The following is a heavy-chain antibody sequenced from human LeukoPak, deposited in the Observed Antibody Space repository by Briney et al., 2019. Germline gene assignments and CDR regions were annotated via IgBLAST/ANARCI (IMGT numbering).Heavy chain of an antibody. CDR3: ARDTGAETTPSNWFDP. CDR1: GFTFTSYS. Sequence: PGGSLRLSCAASGFTFTSYSMNWVRQAPGRGLEWVSSISSSSTYINYADSVKGRFTISRDNSKNSLYLQMNSLRAEDTAVYYCARDTGAETTPSNWFDPWGQGTVVSVSS. J-gene: IGHJ5*02. CDR2: ISSSSTYI. V-gene: IGHV3-21*01. D-gene: IGHD4-17*01.